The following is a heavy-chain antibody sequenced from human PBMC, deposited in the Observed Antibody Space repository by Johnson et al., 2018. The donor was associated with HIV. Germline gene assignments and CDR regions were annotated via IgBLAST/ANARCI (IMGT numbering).Heavy chain of an antibody. CDR3: AKSVVVVLVGDNDDAFDI. CDR2: IRYDGSNK. V-gene: IGHV3-30*02. CDR1: EFTFSTYG. D-gene: IGHD2-21*01. J-gene: IGHJ3*02. Sequence: QVQLVESGGGVVQPGGSLRLSCAASEFTFSTYGMHWVRQAPGKGLEWVAFIRYDGSNKYYADSVKGRFTISRDNPWNTLYLQMNNLTTEDTAVYYCAKSVVVVLVGDNDDAFDIWGQGTMVTVSS.